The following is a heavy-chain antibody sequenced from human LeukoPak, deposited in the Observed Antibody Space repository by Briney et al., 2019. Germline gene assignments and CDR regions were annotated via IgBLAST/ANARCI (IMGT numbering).Heavy chain of an antibody. CDR1: GGSISSYY. Sequence: SETLSLTCTVSGGSISSYYWSWIRQPAGKGLEWIGRIYTSGSTNYNPSLKSRVTISVDTSKNQFSLKLSSVTAADTAVYYCARDHASGELGYCSSTSCFNWFDPWGQGTLVTVSS. J-gene: IGHJ5*02. D-gene: IGHD2-2*01. V-gene: IGHV4-4*07. CDR3: ARDHASGELGYCSSTSCFNWFDP. CDR2: IYTSGST.